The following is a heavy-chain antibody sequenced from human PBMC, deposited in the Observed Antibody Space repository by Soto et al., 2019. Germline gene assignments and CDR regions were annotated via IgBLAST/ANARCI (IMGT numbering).Heavy chain of an antibody. V-gene: IGHV3-23*01. J-gene: IGHJ4*02. Sequence: EVQLLESGGGSVQPGGSLRLSCAASGFTFSRYAMTWVRQAPGKGLGWVSSIDNSGVITYHADSVKGRFTISRDNSKGTLYLQMNSLRAEYTAVYFCAHRDDSSGLTNYWGQGTLVTVSS. CDR2: IDNSGVIT. D-gene: IGHD3-22*01. CDR1: GFTFSRYA. CDR3: AHRDDSSGLTNY.